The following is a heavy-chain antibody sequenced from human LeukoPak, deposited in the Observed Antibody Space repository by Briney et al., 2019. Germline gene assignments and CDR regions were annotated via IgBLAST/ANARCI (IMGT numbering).Heavy chain of an antibody. Sequence: YPSETLSLTCTVSGGSISSYYWSWIRQPPGKGLEWIGYIYYSGSTYYNPSLKSRVTISVDTSKNQFSLKLSSVTAADTAVYYCARDREDSYSSSLPGAFDIWGQGTMVTVSS. CDR1: GGSISSYY. CDR2: IYYSGST. CDR3: ARDREDSYSSSLPGAFDI. D-gene: IGHD6-13*01. J-gene: IGHJ3*02. V-gene: IGHV4-30-4*08.